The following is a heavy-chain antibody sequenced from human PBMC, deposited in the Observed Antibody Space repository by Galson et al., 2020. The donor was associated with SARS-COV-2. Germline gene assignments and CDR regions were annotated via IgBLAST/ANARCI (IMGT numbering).Heavy chain of an antibody. J-gene: IGHJ4*02. CDR1: GFTFSSYA. V-gene: IGHV3-30*01. D-gene: IGHD3-22*01. CDR3: ASARSNYYDSSGYYTFDY. Sequence: GGSLRLSCAASGFTFSSYAMHLVRQAPGKGLEWVAVISYDGSNKYYADSVKGRFTISRDNSKNTLYLQMNSLRAEDTAVYYCASARSNYYDSSGYYTFDYWGQGTLVTVSS. CDR2: ISYDGSNK.